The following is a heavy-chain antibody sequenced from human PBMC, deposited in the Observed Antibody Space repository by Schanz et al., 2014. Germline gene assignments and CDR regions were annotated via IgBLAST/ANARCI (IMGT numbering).Heavy chain of an antibody. J-gene: IGHJ3*02. CDR2: IGGSGGST. V-gene: IGHV3-23*04. D-gene: IGHD1-26*01. Sequence: EVQLVESGGGLVQPGGSLTLSCAASGFTFSSYLMSWVRQAPGKGLEWVSGIGGSGGSTDYADSVKGRFTISRDNSKNTVHLQMNSLRAEDSAVYYCAKVGPYSGSLGAFDIWGQGTMVTVSS. CDR3: AKVGPYSGSLGAFDI. CDR1: GFTFSSYL.